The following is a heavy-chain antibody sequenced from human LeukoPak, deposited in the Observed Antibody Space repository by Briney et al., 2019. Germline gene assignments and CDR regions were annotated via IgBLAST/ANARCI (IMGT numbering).Heavy chain of an antibody. Sequence: ASVKVSCKASGYTFTSYGISWVRQAPGQGLEWMGWISAYNGNTNYAQKLQGRVTMTTDTSTSTAYMGLRSLRSDDTAVYYCARDGIEVLRFLEWSLDYWGQGTLVTVSS. CDR2: ISAYNGNT. CDR3: ARDGIEVLRFLEWSLDY. D-gene: IGHD3-3*01. V-gene: IGHV1-18*01. CDR1: GYTFTSYG. J-gene: IGHJ4*02.